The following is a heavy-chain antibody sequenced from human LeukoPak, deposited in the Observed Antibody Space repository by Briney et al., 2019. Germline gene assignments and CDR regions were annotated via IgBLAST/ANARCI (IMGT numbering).Heavy chain of an antibody. CDR1: GFTFDDYT. J-gene: IGHJ4*02. CDR3: AKDRAATTTGFDY. V-gene: IGHV3-43*01. CDR2: ISWDGGST. Sequence: PGGSLRLSCAASGFTFDDYTMHWVRQAPGKGLEWVSLISWDGGSTYYADSVKGRFTISRDNSKNSLYLQMNSLRTEDAALYYCAKDRAATTTGFDYWGQGTLVTVSS. D-gene: IGHD6-13*01.